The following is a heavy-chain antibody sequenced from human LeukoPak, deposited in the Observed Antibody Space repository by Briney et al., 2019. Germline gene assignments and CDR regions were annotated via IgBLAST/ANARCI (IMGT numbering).Heavy chain of an antibody. CDR2: ISGSGGST. V-gene: IGHV3-23*01. CDR1: GFTFNSYA. CDR3: AKAGTGTTTLTGFFDY. J-gene: IGHJ4*02. D-gene: IGHD1-7*01. Sequence: GGSLRLSCAASGFTFNSYAMNWVRQAPGKGLEWVSAISGSGGSTYYADSVKGRFTISRDNSKNTLYLQMNSLRAEDTAVYYCAKAGTGTTTLTGFFDYWGQGTLVTVSS.